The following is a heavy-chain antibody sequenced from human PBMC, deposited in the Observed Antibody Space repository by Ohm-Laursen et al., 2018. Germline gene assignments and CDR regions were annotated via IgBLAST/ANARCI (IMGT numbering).Heavy chain of an antibody. J-gene: IGHJ4*02. CDR3: AKTWLFRGYDYYFDY. D-gene: IGHD5-12*01. CDR1: GFTFSSHG. CDR2: ISYDGSNK. Sequence: SLRLSCTASGFTFSSHGMHWVRQAPGKGLEWVAVISYDGSNKYYADSVKGRFTISRDNSKNTLYLQMNSLRAEDTAVYYCAKTWLFRGYDYYFDYWGQGTLVTASS. V-gene: IGHV3-30*18.